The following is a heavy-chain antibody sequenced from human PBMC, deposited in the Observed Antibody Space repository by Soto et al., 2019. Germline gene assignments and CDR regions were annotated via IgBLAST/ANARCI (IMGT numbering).Heavy chain of an antibody. D-gene: IGHD3-10*01. V-gene: IGHV3-74*01. J-gene: IGHJ6*03. Sequence: EVQLVESGGGLVQPGGSLRLPCAASEFTFSGRSVHWVRQAPGKGLVWVSGIDKVGTDSTYADSVKGRFTSSRDNAKNTVYLQMNSLRVEGTAVYYCARGWFGPDVWGKGTTVTVSS. CDR3: ARGWFGPDV. CDR2: IDKVGTDS. CDR1: EFTFSGRS.